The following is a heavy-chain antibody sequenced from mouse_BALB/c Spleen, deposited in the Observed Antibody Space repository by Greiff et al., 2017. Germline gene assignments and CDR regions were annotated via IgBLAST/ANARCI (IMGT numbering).Heavy chain of an antibody. D-gene: IGHD2-10*02. Sequence: DVMLVESGGGLVQPGGSRKLSCAASGFTFSSFGMHWVRQAPEKGLEWVAYISSGSSTIYYADTVKGRFTISRDNPKNTLFLQMTSLRSEDTAMYYCARSGYGNRYAMDYWGQGTSVTVSS. CDR2: ISSGSSTI. J-gene: IGHJ4*01. CDR1: GFTFSSFG. V-gene: IGHV5-17*02. CDR3: ARSGYGNRYAMDY.